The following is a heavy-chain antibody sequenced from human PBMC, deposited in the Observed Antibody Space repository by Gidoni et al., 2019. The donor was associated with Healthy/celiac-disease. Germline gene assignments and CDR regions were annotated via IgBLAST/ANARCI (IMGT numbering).Heavy chain of an antibody. CDR1: GLTFSSYS. Sequence: EVQLVESGGGLVKPGWSLRLTCAAYGLTFSSYSMNGVRQAPGKGLELVASISSSGSTIYYADPVKGRFTISRDNAKNSLYLQMNSLRAEDTAVYYCARESEVVVIISSLGYWGQGTLVTVSS. V-gene: IGHV3-21*01. CDR3: ARESEVVVIISSLGY. CDR2: ISSSGSTI. D-gene: IGHD3-22*01. J-gene: IGHJ4*02.